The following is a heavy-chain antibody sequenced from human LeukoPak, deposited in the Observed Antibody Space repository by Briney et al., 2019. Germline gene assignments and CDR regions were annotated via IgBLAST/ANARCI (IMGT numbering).Heavy chain of an antibody. Sequence: QPGRSLRLSCAASGFTFSSYGMHWVRQAPGKGLEWVAVISYDGSNKYYADSVKGRFTISRDNSKNTLYLQMNSLRAEDTAVYYCANNDDNEWELPFDYWGQGTLVTVSS. V-gene: IGHV3-30*18. D-gene: IGHD1-26*01. CDR2: ISYDGSNK. J-gene: IGHJ4*02. CDR1: GFTFSSYG. CDR3: ANNDDNEWELPFDY.